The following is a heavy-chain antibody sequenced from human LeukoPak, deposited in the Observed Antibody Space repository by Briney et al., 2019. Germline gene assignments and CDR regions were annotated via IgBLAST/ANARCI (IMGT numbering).Heavy chain of an antibody. Sequence: GGSLRLSCVGSGFIFSNYYMYWVRQAPGKGLVWVSRIKNAGIDTIYADSVKGRFTVSRDNAKNTVYLQMSGLRAEDTAIYYCARGGYGHNMDVWGEGTTVTVSS. V-gene: IGHV3-74*01. D-gene: IGHD3-10*01. CDR3: ARGGYGHNMDV. J-gene: IGHJ6*03. CDR1: GFIFSNYY. CDR2: IKNAGIDT.